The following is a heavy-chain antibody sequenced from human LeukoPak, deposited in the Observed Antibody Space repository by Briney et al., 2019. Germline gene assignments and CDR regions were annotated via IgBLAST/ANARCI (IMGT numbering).Heavy chain of an antibody. V-gene: IGHV3-21*01. Sequence: GGSLRLSCAASGFTFSGYTMNWVRQAPGQGLGWVSSISSSSSYIYYADSVKGEFTISRDNAKKSLYLQIKKLRDNDTSFYYRYYTYSVTGKFTISRANAKKSLFLQLKSIRGDDTAVYYCARDGDSSASGHYYFDMDVWGKGTTVTVSS. J-gene: IGHJ6*03. CDR1: GFTFSGYT. CDR3: YYTYSVTGKFTISRANAKKSLFLQLKSIRGDDTAVYYCARDGDSSASGHYYFDMDV. D-gene: IGHD1-1*01. CDR2: ISSSSSYI.